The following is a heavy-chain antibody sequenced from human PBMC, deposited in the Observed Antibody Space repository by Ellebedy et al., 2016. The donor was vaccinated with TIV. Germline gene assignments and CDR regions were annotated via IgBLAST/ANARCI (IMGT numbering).Heavy chain of an antibody. D-gene: IGHD3-10*01. CDR3: ARAYYYGSGSFKSYRLDV. CDR2: IGTAGDT. V-gene: IGHV3-13*01. J-gene: IGHJ6*02. CDR1: GFTFSSHD. Sequence: GESLKISCAASGFTFSSHDLHWVRQATGKGLEWVSAIGTAGDTSYSGSVKGRFTISRDNSKNTLYLQMNSLRAEDTAVYYCARAYYYGSGSFKSYRLDVWGQGTTVTVSS.